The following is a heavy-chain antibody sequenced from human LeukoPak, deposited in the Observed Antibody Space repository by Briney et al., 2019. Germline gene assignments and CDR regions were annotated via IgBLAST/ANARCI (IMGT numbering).Heavy chain of an antibody. D-gene: IGHD1-26*01. CDR2: IYYSGST. CDR1: GGSISSSNYH. J-gene: IGHJ4*02. CDR3: AREVGGIRSIDY. Sequence: TPSETLSLTCTVSGGSISSSNYHWGWIRQPLGKGLEWIGSIYYSGSTYYNPSLKSRVTISVDTSKNQFSLRLRSVTAADTAVFYCAREVGGIRSIDYWGQGTLVTVSS. V-gene: IGHV4-39*02.